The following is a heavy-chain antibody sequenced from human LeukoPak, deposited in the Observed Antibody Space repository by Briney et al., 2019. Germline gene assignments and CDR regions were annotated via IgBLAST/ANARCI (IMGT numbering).Heavy chain of an antibody. CDR1: GGTFSSYA. V-gene: IGHV1-69*01. D-gene: IGHD3-10*01. Sequence: ASVKVSCKASGGTFSSYAISWVRQAPGQGLEWMGGIIPIFGTANYAQKFQGRVTITADESTSTAYMELSSLRSEDTAVYYCARVAVVRGVEDAYYYYYMDVWGKGTTVTVSS. CDR3: ARVAVVRGVEDAYYYYYMDV. CDR2: IIPIFGTA. J-gene: IGHJ6*03.